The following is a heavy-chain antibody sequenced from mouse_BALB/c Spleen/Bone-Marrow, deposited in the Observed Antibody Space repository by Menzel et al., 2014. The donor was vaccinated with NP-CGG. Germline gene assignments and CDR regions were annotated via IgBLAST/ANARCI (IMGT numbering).Heavy chain of an antibody. CDR3: ATDGYYVRFAY. J-gene: IGHJ3*01. Sequence: VHLVESGPGLVQPSQSLSITCTVSGFSLTSYGVHWVRQSPGKGLEWLGVIWSGGSTDYNAAFISRLSISKDNSRSQVFFKMNSLQANDTAIYYCATDGYYVRFAYWGQGTLVTVSA. CDR2: IWSGGST. V-gene: IGHV2-2*02. CDR1: GFSLTSYG. D-gene: IGHD2-3*01.